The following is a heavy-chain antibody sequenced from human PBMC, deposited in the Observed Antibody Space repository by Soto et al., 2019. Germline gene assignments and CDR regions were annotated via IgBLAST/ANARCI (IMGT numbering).Heavy chain of an antibody. Sequence: EVQLVESGGGLVQPGRSLRLSCAASGFTFDDYAMHWVRQAPGKGLEWVSGISWNSGSIGYADSVKGRFTISRDNAKNXXYLQMNSLRAEDTALYYCAKASTIFGVVIMGGFDYWGQGTLVTVSS. CDR3: AKASTIFGVVIMGGFDY. J-gene: IGHJ4*02. CDR2: ISWNSGSI. CDR1: GFTFDDYA. D-gene: IGHD3-3*01. V-gene: IGHV3-9*01.